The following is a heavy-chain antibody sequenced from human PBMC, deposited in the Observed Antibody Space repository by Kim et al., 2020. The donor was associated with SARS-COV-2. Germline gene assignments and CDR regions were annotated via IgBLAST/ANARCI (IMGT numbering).Heavy chain of an antibody. CDR2: ISAYNGNT. J-gene: IGHJ6*03. CDR3: ARALSTPGNYYYMDV. CDR1: GYTFTSYG. D-gene: IGHD3-10*01. Sequence: ASVKVSCKASGYTFTSYGISWVRQAPGQGLEWMGWISAYNGNTNYAQKLQGRVTMTTDTSTSTAYMELRSLRSDDTAVYYCARALSTPGNYYYMDVWGKGTTVTVSS. V-gene: IGHV1-18*01.